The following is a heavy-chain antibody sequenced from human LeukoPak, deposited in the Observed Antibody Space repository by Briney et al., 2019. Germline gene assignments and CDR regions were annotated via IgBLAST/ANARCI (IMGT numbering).Heavy chain of an antibody. D-gene: IGHD1-26*01. Sequence: GASVKVSCKASGYTFTSYGISWVRQPPGQGLEWMGWISAYNGNTNYAQKLQGRVTMTTDTSTSTAYMELRSLRSHDTAVYYCARGRSKVGATTFDYWGQGTLVTVSS. CDR1: GYTFTSYG. V-gene: IGHV1-18*01. CDR3: ARGRSKVGATTFDY. CDR2: ISAYNGNT. J-gene: IGHJ4*02.